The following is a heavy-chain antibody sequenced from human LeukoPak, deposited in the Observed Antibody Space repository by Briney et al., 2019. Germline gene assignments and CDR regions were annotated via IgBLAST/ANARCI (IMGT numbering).Heavy chain of an antibody. CDR1: GYTFTSYL. CDR2: INPSGGST. V-gene: IGHV1-46*01. J-gene: IGHJ6*02. CDR3: ARDYYSNFYYYYYGMDV. Sequence: ASVKVSCTASGYTFTSYLISWVRQAPGQGLEWMGIINPSGGSTSYAQKFQGRVTMTRDTSTSTVYMELSSLRSEDTAVYYCARDYYSNFYYYYYGMDVWGQGTTVTVSS. D-gene: IGHD4-11*01.